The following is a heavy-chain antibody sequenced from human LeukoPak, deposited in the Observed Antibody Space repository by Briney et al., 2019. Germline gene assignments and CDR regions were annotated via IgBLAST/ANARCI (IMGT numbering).Heavy chain of an antibody. CDR1: EYTFAKYF. D-gene: IGHD1-1*01. Sequence: ASVKVSCKASEYTFAKYFIHWVRQAPGQGLEWMGVINPDGGGTTYTQKFQGRVTMTRDTSTSTVYMELTSLRSEDTAVYYCARDHRDLSEGYTSGYFDYWGQGTLVTVSS. V-gene: IGHV1-46*01. J-gene: IGHJ4*02. CDR2: INPDGGGT. CDR3: ARDHRDLSEGYTSGYFDY.